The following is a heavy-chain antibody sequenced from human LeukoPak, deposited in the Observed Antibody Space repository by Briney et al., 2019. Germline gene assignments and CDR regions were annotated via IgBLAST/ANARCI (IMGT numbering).Heavy chain of an antibody. V-gene: IGHV1-2*02. J-gene: IGHJ3*02. Sequence: ASVKVSCKASGYILSASLMHWVRQAPGQGLEWVGWINPNSRGTNYAPKFEGRVTMTRDTSINTAFMELAGLRSDDTAVYYCARAAGRSGPDAFDIWGQGTIVTVS. CDR2: INPNSRGT. CDR1: GYILSASL. D-gene: IGHD3-3*01. CDR3: ARAAGRSGPDAFDI.